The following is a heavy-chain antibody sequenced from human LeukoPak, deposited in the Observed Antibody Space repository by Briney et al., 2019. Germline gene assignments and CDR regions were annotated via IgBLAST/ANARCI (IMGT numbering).Heavy chain of an antibody. D-gene: IGHD1-1*01. V-gene: IGHV3-23*01. CDR2: ISRSGGST. Sequence: GGSLRLSCAASGFTFSSYAMTWVRQAPGKGLEWVSAISRSGGSTYYADSVKGQFTVSRDNSKNTLYLQLNSLRAEDTAVYYCARAADPPTDSYNGNYFDCWGQGDLVTVSS. CDR1: GFTFSSYA. CDR3: ARAADPPTDSYNGNYFDC. J-gene: IGHJ4*02.